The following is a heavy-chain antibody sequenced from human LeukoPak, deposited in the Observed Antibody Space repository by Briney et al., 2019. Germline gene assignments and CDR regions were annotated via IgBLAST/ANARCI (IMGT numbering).Heavy chain of an antibody. CDR3: GTGPPFDY. CDR2: VSGSGDRT. Sequence: GGSLRLSCAASGFTFSSYALSWVRQTPGKGLEWVSAVSGSGDRTDYADSVKGRFIISRDNSKDTLFLQMNSLRAEDTAVYFCGTGPPFDYWGQGILVTVST. J-gene: IGHJ4*02. V-gene: IGHV3-23*01. CDR1: GFTFSSYA.